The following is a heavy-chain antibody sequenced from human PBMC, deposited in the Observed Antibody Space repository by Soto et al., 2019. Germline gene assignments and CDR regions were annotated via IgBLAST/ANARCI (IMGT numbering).Heavy chain of an antibody. J-gene: IGHJ3*01. V-gene: IGHV3-74*01. D-gene: IGHD1-1*01. CDR1: GFTFSNYW. CDR3: ARGIPGHYAVDV. CDR2: IKGVGRTT. Sequence: EVQLVESGGGLVQPGGSLRLSCAASGFTFSNYWVHCVRQVPGRGLVGVARIKGVGRTTNYADSVKCRFTISRDNARTTLFVQIHSLTAEDTAVYSWARGIPGHYAVDVWGQGNMVTVSS.